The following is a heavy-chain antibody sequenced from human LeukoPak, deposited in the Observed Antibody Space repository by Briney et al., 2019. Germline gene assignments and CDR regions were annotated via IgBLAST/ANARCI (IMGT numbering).Heavy chain of an antibody. CDR1: GFTFSSYG. D-gene: IGHD2-8*02. CDR2: ISGSGGST. V-gene: IGHV3-23*01. CDR3: ATYRQVLLPFES. Sequence: GGSLRLSCAASGFTFSSYGMSWVRQAPGKGLEWVSAISGSGGSTYYAYSVKGRFTISRDNSKNTLYLQMNSLRAEDTAVYYCATYRQVLLPFESWGQGTLVTVS. J-gene: IGHJ4*02.